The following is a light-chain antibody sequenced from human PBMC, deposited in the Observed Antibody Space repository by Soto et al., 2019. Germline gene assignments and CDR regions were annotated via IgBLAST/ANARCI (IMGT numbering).Light chain of an antibody. V-gene: IGKV4-1*01. Sequence: DIVMTQSPDSLAVSLGERATINCKSSQSVLFRPATKPYLAWYQQKPGQPPQLLIYWASTRESGVPDRSSGSGSGTDVTRTNSSEQAEDGAFDYGQQYQSAPQTFGQGTKVEIK. CDR1: QSVLFRPATKPY. CDR2: WAS. CDR3: QQYQSAPQT. J-gene: IGKJ1*01.